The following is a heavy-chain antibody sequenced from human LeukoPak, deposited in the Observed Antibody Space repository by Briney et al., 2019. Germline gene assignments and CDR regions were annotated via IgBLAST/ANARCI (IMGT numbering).Heavy chain of an antibody. J-gene: IGHJ4*02. CDR2: INGDGTSA. CDR1: GFTFSSYG. Sequence: GGSLRLSCAASGFTFSSYGMHWVRQAPGKGLVWVSRINGDGTSATYADSVKGRFTISRDNVKNTLYLQMNSLRAEDTAVYYCARAFAYSSPPYWGQGTLVTVSS. CDR3: ARAFAYSSPPY. V-gene: IGHV3-74*01. D-gene: IGHD6-13*01.